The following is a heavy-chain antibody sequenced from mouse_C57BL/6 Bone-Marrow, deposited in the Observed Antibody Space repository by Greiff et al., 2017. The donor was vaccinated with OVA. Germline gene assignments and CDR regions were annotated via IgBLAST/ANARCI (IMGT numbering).Heavy chain of an antibody. V-gene: IGHV5-17*01. Sequence: EVKLQESGGGLVKPGGSLKLSCAASGFTFSDYGMHWVRQAPEKGLEWVAYISSGSSTIYYADTVKGRFTISRDNAKNTLFLQMTSLRSEDTAMYYCAFHYYGSSFYYAMDYWGQGTSVTVSS. CDR1: GFTFSDYG. CDR3: AFHYYGSSFYYAMDY. CDR2: ISSGSSTI. D-gene: IGHD1-1*01. J-gene: IGHJ4*01.